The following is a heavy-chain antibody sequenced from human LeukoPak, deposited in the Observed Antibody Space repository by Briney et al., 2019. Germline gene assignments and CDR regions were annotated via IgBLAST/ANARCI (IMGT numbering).Heavy chain of an antibody. CDR3: AKDRVAGGFGEIDH. J-gene: IGHJ4*02. CDR1: GLTFNTYG. D-gene: IGHD3-10*01. CDR2: IRYDGSNK. V-gene: IGHV3-30*02. Sequence: GGSLRLSCAASGLTFNTYGMHWVRQAPGKGLEWVAFIRYDGSNKYYADSVKGRFTISRDNSKNTLYLQMNSLRTEDTAVFYCAKDRVAGGFGEIDHWGQGTLVTVSS.